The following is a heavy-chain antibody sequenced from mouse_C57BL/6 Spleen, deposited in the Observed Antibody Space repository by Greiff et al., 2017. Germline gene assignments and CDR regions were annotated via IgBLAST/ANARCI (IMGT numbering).Heavy chain of an antibody. CDR3: ARYGTVVANNYFDY. CDR1: GFTFTDYY. Sequence: EVMLVESGGGLVQPGGSLSLSCAASGFTFTDYYMSWVRQPPGKALEWLGFIRNKANGNTTEYSASVKGRFTISRDNSQSILYLQMNALRAEDSATYYCARYGTVVANNYFDYWGQGTTLTVSS. J-gene: IGHJ2*01. D-gene: IGHD1-1*01. V-gene: IGHV7-3*01. CDR2: IRNKANGNTT.